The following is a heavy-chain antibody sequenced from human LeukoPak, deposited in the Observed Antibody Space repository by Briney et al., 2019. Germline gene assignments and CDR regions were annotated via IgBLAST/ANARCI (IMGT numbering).Heavy chain of an antibody. V-gene: IGHV3-53*01. D-gene: IGHD1-26*01. CDR1: GFTVSSNY. Sequence: PGGSLRLSCAASGFTVSSNYMSWVRQAPGKGLEWVSVIYSGGSTYYADSVKGRFTISRDNSKNTLYLQMNSLRAEDTAVYYCARAVWELQVDYYFDYWGQGTLVTVSS. CDR3: ARAVWELQVDYYFDY. CDR2: IYSGGST. J-gene: IGHJ4*02.